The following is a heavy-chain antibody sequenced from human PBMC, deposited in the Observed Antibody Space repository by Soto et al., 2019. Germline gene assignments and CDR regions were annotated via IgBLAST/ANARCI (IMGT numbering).Heavy chain of an antibody. J-gene: IGHJ3*02. Sequence: QVPLVQSGAEVKKPGASVKVSCKVSGYTLTELSMHWVRQAPGKGLEWMGGFDPEDGETIYAQKFQGRVTMTEDTSTDTAYMGLSSLRSEDTAVYYCATSTFRDYVWGSYGHDAFDIWGEGTMVAVSS. CDR1: GYTLTELS. CDR3: ATSTFRDYVWGSYGHDAFDI. D-gene: IGHD3-16*01. V-gene: IGHV1-24*01. CDR2: FDPEDGET.